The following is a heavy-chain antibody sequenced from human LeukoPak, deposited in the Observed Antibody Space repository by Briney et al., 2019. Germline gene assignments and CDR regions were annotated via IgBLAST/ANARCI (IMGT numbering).Heavy chain of an antibody. CDR1: GDSISSNNAA. CDR3: TQSRRYCSGGSCSHFDY. J-gene: IGHJ4*02. CDR2: TYYRSKWYN. V-gene: IGHV6-1*01. D-gene: IGHD2-15*01. Sequence: SQTLSLTCAISGDSISSNNAAWNWIRQSPSRGLEWLGRTYYRSKWYNDYAVSVKSRITINPDTSKNQFSLHLNSVTPEDTAVYYCTQSRRYCSGGSCSHFDYWGQGTLVTVSS.